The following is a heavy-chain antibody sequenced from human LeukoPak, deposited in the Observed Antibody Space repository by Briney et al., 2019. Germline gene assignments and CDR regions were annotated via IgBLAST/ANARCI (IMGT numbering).Heavy chain of an antibody. V-gene: IGHV3-23*01. D-gene: IGHD6-19*01. Sequence: GGSLRLSCAASGFTFSSYAMSWVPQAPGKGLEWVSAISCSGGSTYYADSVKGRFTISRDNSTNTLYLQMDSLRAEDTAVYYCAKIIVSLVAGSYAPTRYFDYWGQGTLVTVSS. CDR1: GFTFSSYA. J-gene: IGHJ4*02. CDR3: AKIIVSLVAGSYAPTRYFDY. CDR2: ISCSGGST.